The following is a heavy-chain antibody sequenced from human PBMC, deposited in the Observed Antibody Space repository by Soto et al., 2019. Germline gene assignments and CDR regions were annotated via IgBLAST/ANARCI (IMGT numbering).Heavy chain of an antibody. J-gene: IGHJ4*02. CDR2: IVVGSGNT. CDR3: AADPYCGGDCYFDY. Sequence: SVKVSCKASEFTFFTSAIQWVRQSRGQRLEWMGWIVVGSGNTNYAQKFHERVTISRDMSTNTAYMELTSLRSEDTAVYYCAADPYCGGDCYFDYWGQGTMLTVST. D-gene: IGHD2-21*02. CDR1: EFTFFTSA. V-gene: IGHV1-58*02.